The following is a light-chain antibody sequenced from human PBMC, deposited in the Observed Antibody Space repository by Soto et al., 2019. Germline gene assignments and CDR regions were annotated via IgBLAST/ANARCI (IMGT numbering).Light chain of an antibody. J-gene: IGLJ3*02. V-gene: IGLV2-23*01. CDR3: CSYAGNSTRV. Sequence: QSALTQPASVSGSPGLSITISCTGTSSDVGSYNLVSWYQQHPGKAPKLLIYEGSKRPSGVSNRFSGSQSGNTASLTISGLQAEDEADYYCCSYAGNSTRVFGGGTKLTVL. CDR2: EGS. CDR1: SSDVGSYNL.